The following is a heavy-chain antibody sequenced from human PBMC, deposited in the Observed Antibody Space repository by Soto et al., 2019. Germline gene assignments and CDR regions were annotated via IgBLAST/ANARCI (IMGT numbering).Heavy chain of an antibody. Sequence: GGSLRFSCAASGFTFDDYAMHWVRQAPGKGLEWVSGISWNSGTIGYADSVKGRFTISRDNAKNSLYLQMNSLRAEDTALYYCAKGSGYTTYYFFDYWGQGTLVTVSS. D-gene: IGHD5-12*01. J-gene: IGHJ4*02. CDR1: GFTFDDYA. CDR3: AKGSGYTTYYFFDY. V-gene: IGHV3-9*01. CDR2: ISWNSGTI.